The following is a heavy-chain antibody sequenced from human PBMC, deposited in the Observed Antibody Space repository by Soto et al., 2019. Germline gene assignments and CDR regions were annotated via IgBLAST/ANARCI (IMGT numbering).Heavy chain of an antibody. Sequence: SETLSLTCTVSGGSIGSYYWSWIRQPPGKGLEWIGYIYYSGSTNYNPSLKSRVTISVDTSKNQFSLKLSSVTAADTAVYYCARDYPHSYGIYYFYYWGQGTLVPVSS. CDR3: ARDYPHSYGIYYFYY. D-gene: IGHD5-18*01. V-gene: IGHV4-59*01. CDR2: IYYSGST. CDR1: GGSIGSYY. J-gene: IGHJ4*02.